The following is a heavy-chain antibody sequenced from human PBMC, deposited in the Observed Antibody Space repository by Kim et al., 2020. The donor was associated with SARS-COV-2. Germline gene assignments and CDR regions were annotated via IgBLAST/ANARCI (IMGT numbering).Heavy chain of an antibody. D-gene: IGHD4-4*01. Sequence: GGSLRLSCAASGFTFIGFWMHWVRQSPGKGLVWVARVTSDGSSTIYADSVKGRFTISRDNAKNTLYLQMNSLRDEDRAVYYCARGNHHGMDVWGQGTTV. CDR1: GFTFIGFW. CDR2: VTSDGSST. J-gene: IGHJ6*02. CDR3: ARGNHHGMDV. V-gene: IGHV3-74*01.